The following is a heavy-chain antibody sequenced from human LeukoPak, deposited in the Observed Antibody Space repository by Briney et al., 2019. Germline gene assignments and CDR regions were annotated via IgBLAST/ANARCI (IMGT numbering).Heavy chain of an antibody. CDR3: AKGFRVGDTPLEFDY. CDR1: GFTFDDYA. D-gene: IGHD1-26*01. J-gene: IGHJ4*02. V-gene: IGHV3-9*01. Sequence: GGSLRLSCAASGFTFDDYAMHWVRQAPGKGLEWVSGISWNSGSIGYADSVKGRFTISRDNAKNSLYLQMNSLRAEDTALYYCAKGFRVGDTPLEFDYWGQGTLVTVSS. CDR2: ISWNSGSI.